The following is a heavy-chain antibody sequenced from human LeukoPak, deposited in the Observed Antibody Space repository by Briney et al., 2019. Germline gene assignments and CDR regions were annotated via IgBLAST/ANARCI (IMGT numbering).Heavy chain of an antibody. CDR1: GFTFSSHA. V-gene: IGHV3-23*01. CDR3: AKDLWYSYGSTSFDY. D-gene: IGHD5-18*01. J-gene: IGHJ4*02. CDR2: ISGSGGST. Sequence: GGSLRLSCAASGFTFSSHAMSWVRQAPGKGLEWVSAISGSGGSTYYADSVKGRFTISRDNSKNTLYLQMNSLRAEDTAVYYCAKDLWYSYGSTSFDYWGQGTLVTVSS.